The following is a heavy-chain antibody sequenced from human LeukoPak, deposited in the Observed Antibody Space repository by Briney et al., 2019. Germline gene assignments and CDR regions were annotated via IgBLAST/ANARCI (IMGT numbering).Heavy chain of an antibody. J-gene: IGHJ6*02. V-gene: IGHV3-30*18. CDR2: ISYDGSNK. CDR3: AKGYSSSSYYYYGMDV. CDR1: GFTFSSYG. Sequence: TGGSLRLSCAASGFTFSSYGMHWVRQAPGKGLEWVAVISYDGSNKYYADSVKGRFTISRDNSKNTLYLQMNSLRAEDTAVYYCAKGYSSSSYYYYGMDVWGQGTTVTVSS. D-gene: IGHD6-6*01.